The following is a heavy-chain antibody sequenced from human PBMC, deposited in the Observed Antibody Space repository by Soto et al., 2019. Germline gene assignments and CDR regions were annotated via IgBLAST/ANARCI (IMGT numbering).Heavy chain of an antibody. D-gene: IGHD4-17*01. Sequence: PSETLSLTCAVSGDSISSSFWWSWVRQPPGKGLEWIGEIYHTESTVYNPSLKSRVTISVDKSKNQFSLNLDSVTAADTAVYYCARYDFGTFDYWGRGFLVTVSS. J-gene: IGHJ4*02. CDR2: IYHTEST. CDR1: GDSISSSFW. V-gene: IGHV4-4*02. CDR3: ARYDFGTFDY.